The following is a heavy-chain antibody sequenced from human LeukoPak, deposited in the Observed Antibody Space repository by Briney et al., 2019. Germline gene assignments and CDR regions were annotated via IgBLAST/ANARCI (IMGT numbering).Heavy chain of an antibody. D-gene: IGHD6-13*01. J-gene: IGHJ4*02. CDR2: INHSGST. CDR1: GGSFSGYY. Sequence: SETLSLTCAVYGGSFSGYYWSWIRQPPGKGLEWIGEINHSGSTNYNPSLKSRVTISVDMSRNQFSLKLSSVTAADTAVYYCARGSRYSSSWYRSYYFDYWGQGTLVTVSS. V-gene: IGHV4-34*01. CDR3: ARGSRYSSSWYRSYYFDY.